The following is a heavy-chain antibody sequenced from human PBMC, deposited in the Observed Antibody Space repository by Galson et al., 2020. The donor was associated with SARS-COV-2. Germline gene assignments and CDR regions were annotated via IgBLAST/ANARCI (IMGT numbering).Heavy chain of an antibody. Sequence: GESLKISCVASGFTFNIYAIHWVRQAPGKGLEWVAVISYDGRNIYYADSVRVRITLSRDNAKNTLYLQMNSLRPEDTSVYYCARDMNGMAGAFDVWGQGIMVTVSS. CDR3: ARDMNGMAGAFDV. CDR1: GFTFNIYA. D-gene: IGHD6-19*01. J-gene: IGHJ3*01. CDR2: ISYDGRNI. V-gene: IGHV3-30*04.